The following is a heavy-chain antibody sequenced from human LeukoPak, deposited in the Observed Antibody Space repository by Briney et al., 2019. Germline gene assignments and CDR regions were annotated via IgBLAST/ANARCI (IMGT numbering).Heavy chain of an antibody. D-gene: IGHD1-26*01. Sequence: SETLSLTCTVSGGSISNYYLSWFRQPPGKGLEWIGYIYYSGSTKYNPSLKSRVTISVDTSKNQFSLKLSSVTAADTAVYYCAREGPSSSGSYLDCFDPWGQGALVTVSS. V-gene: IGHV4-59*01. CDR2: IYYSGST. CDR3: AREGPSSSGSYLDCFDP. J-gene: IGHJ5*02. CDR1: GGSISNYY.